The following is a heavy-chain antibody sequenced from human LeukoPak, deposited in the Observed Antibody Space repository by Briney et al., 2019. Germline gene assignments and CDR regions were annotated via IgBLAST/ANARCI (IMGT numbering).Heavy chain of an antibody. CDR3: VRDITGGWNYFDY. CDR1: GYTFTSYN. Sequence: ASVKVSCKASGYTFTSYNIHWVRQAPGQGLEWMGIINPTGGSTGYAQKFQGRVTITRDTSTTTVYMEMSSVRSKDTAVYYCVRDITGGWNYFDYWGQGTLVTVSS. V-gene: IGHV1-46*01. J-gene: IGHJ4*02. CDR2: INPTGGST. D-gene: IGHD1-14*01.